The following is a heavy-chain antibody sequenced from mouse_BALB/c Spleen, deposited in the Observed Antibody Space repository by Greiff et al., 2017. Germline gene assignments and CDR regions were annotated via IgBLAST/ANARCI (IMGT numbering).Heavy chain of an antibody. CDR1: GYAFSSYW. V-gene: IGHV1-80*01. CDR3: ARTKTARATDAMDY. J-gene: IGHJ4*01. Sequence: QVQLQQSGAELVRPGSSVKISCKASGYAFSSYWMNWVKQRPGQGLEWIGQIYPGDGDTNYNGKFKGKATLTADKSSSTAYMQLSSLTSEDSAVYFGARTKTARATDAMDYWGQGTSVTVSS. CDR2: IYPGDGDT. D-gene: IGHD3-2*01.